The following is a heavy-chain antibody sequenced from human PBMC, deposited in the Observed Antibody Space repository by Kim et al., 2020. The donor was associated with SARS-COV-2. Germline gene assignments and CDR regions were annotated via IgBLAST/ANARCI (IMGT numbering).Heavy chain of an antibody. CDR3: ASLHHQLLTVDYYYGMDV. Sequence: SETLSLTCTVSGGSISSSSYYWGWIRQPPGKGLEWIGSIYYSGSTYYNPSLKSRVTISVDTSKNQFSLKLSSVTAADTAVYYCASLHHQLLTVDYYYGMDVWGQGTTVTVSS. V-gene: IGHV4-39*01. CDR2: IYYSGST. D-gene: IGHD2-2*01. J-gene: IGHJ6*02. CDR1: GGSISSSSYY.